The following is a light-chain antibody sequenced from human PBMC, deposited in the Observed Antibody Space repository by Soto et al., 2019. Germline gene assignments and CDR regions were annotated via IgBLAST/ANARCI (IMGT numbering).Light chain of an antibody. CDR3: RQYGSSPSYT. CDR1: QSVSSSSY. Sequence: EIVWTQSPGTLSLSPGERATLSCRASQSVSSSSYLAWYQQKPGQAPRLLIYGASSRATGIPDRFSGSGSATDFTLTISRLEPEDFAVYYCRQYGSSPSYTFVQGTKLEIK. J-gene: IGKJ2*01. CDR2: GAS. V-gene: IGKV3-20*01.